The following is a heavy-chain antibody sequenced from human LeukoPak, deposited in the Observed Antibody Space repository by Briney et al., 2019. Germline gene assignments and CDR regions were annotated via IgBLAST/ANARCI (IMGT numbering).Heavy chain of an antibody. CDR2: ISAYNGNT. CDR1: GYTFTSYG. CDR3: ARVRYRLAETYIDY. D-gene: IGHD3-16*01. V-gene: IGHV1-18*04. Sequence: VASVKVSCKASGYTFTSYGISWVRQAPGQGLEWMGWISAYNGNTNYAQKFQGRVTMTRDTSISTAYMELSRLRSDDTAVYYCARVRYRLAETYIDYWGQGTLVTVSS. J-gene: IGHJ4*02.